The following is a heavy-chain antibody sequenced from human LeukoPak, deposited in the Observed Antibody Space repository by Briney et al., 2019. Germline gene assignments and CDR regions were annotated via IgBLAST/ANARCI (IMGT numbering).Heavy chain of an antibody. CDR1: GYFISGGYY. J-gene: IGHJ4*02. Sequence: SETLSLAFTVSGYFISGGYYWGRIRQPPGKGLEWIGSIYHSGSTYYNPSLKSRVTISVDTSKNQFSLKLSSVTAADTAVYYCARGGRIAVAGKLDYWGQGTLVTVSS. CDR2: IYHSGST. V-gene: IGHV4-38-2*02. D-gene: IGHD6-19*01. CDR3: ARGGRIAVAGKLDY.